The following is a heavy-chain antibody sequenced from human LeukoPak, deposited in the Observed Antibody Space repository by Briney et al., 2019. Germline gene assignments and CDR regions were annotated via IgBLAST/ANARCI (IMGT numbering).Heavy chain of an antibody. Sequence: ASVKLSCKASGYTFTSYGISWVRQAPGQGLEWMGWISAYNGNTNYAQKLQGRVTMTTDTSTSTAYMELRSLRSDDTAVYYCARDAGSMVVASHFDYWGQGTLVTVSS. V-gene: IGHV1-18*01. D-gene: IGHD5-12*01. CDR2: ISAYNGNT. CDR1: GYTFTSYG. J-gene: IGHJ4*02. CDR3: ARDAGSMVVASHFDY.